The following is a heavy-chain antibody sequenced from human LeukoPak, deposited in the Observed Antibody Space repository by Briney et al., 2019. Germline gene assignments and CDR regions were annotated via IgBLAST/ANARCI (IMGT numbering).Heavy chain of an antibody. D-gene: IGHD2-15*01. CDR1: GFTFSSYA. CDR3: AKARESSGGSLLLYY. J-gene: IGHJ4*02. Sequence: GGSLRLSCAASGFTFSSYAMSWVRQAPGKGLEWVSAISGSGGSTYYADFVKGRFTISRDNSKNTLYLQMNSLRAEDTAVYYCAKARESSGGSLLLYYWGQGTLVTVSS. CDR2: ISGSGGST. V-gene: IGHV3-23*01.